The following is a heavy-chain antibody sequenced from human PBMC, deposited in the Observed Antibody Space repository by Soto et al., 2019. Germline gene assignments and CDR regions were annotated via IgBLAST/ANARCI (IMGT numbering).Heavy chain of an antibody. CDR2: INHSGSA. CDR3: ARYSAASGTYYFDY. V-gene: IGHV4-34*01. D-gene: IGHD6-13*01. Sequence: PSETLSLTCAVYGESFSGYIWTWIRQTPGKGLQWIGQINHSGSAYYNPSLRSRVTMSLDKSKNQLSLILYSVTAADTGVYYCARYSAASGTYYFDYWGQGTLVTVSS. J-gene: IGHJ4*01. CDR1: GESFSGYI.